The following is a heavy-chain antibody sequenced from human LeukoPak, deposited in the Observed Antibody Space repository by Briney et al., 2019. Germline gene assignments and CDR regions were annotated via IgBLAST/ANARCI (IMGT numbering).Heavy chain of an antibody. CDR1: GFTVSTNY. D-gene: IGHD1-26*01. J-gene: IGHJ3*02. Sequence: GGSLRLPCAASGFTVSTNYMNWVRQAPGKGLEWVSVLFSGGSTYYADSVKGRFTISRDNSKNTVYLQMNSLRAEDTAVYYCARDRTPATRGFDIWGQGTMVTVSS. CDR3: ARDRTPATRGFDI. V-gene: IGHV3-66*01. CDR2: LFSGGST.